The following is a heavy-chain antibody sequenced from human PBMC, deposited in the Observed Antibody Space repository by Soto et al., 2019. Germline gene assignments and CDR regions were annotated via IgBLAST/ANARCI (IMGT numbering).Heavy chain of an antibody. CDR3: AKDRRVPAAKNFDY. V-gene: IGHV3-23*01. CDR1: GFTFSAYA. Sequence: EVQLLESGGGLVQPGGSLRLYCAASGFTFSAYAMVWVRQAPGKGLEWVSAICGSGDTTYYADSVKGRFTISRVNSRYTLYLQMNSLRVEDTAVYYCAKDRRVPAAKNFDYWGQGTLVTVSS. CDR2: ICGSGDTT. J-gene: IGHJ4*02. D-gene: IGHD2-2*01.